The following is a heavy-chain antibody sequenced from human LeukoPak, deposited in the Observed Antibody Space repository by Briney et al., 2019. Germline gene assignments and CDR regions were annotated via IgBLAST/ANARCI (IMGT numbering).Heavy chain of an antibody. V-gene: IGHV1-18*01. J-gene: IGHJ4*02. CDR1: GYTFTSYG. D-gene: IGHD6-19*01. CDR2: ISAHNGNT. CDR3: ARDYGQTKRRIAVVSFDY. Sequence: ASVKVSCKASGYTFTSYGISWVRQAPGQGLEWMGWISAHNGNTNYAQKLQGRVTMTTDTSTSTAYMELRSLRSDDTAVYYCARDYGQTKRRIAVVSFDYWGQGTLVTVSS.